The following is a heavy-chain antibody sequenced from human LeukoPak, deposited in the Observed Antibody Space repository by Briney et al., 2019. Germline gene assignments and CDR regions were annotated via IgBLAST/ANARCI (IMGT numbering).Heavy chain of an antibody. CDR1: GFTFSSYA. J-gene: IGHJ4*02. V-gene: IGHV3-23*01. CDR3: AKYPIGRTRGQFDY. D-gene: IGHD1-26*01. CDR2: ISGSGGST. Sequence: GGSLRLSCAASGFTFSSYAMSWVRQAPGKGLVWVSAISGSGGSTYYTDSVKGRFTISRDNSKNTLYLQMNSLRAEDTAVYYCAKYPIGRTRGQFDYWGQGTLVTVSS.